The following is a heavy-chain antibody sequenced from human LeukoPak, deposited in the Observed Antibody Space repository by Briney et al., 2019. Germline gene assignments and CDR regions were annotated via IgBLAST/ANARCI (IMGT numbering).Heavy chain of an antibody. V-gene: IGHV4-39*01. J-gene: IGHJ4*02. CDR3: ARQHSDYVWGSYRSDY. Sequence: KPSETLSLTCTVSGGSISSDTYYWGWIRQPPGKGLEWIGHIYYGGSTYYNPSLKSRVTISVDTSKNQFSLKLSSVTAADTAVYYCARQHSDYVWGSYRSDYWGQGTLVTVSS. D-gene: IGHD3-16*02. CDR2: IYYGGST. CDR1: GGSISSDTYY.